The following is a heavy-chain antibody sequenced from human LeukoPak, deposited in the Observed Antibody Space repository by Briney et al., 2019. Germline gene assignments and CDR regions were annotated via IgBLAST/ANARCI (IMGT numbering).Heavy chain of an antibody. D-gene: IGHD3-3*01. Sequence: SETLSLTCTVSGGSISSYYWSWIRQPAGKGPEWIGRIYTSGSTNYNPSLKSRVTMSVDTSKNQFSLKLSSVTAADTAVYYCARDGEEYYDFWSGYYIKYNWFDPWGQGALVTVSS. CDR2: IYTSGST. V-gene: IGHV4-4*07. J-gene: IGHJ5*02. CDR3: ARDGEEYYDFWSGYYIKYNWFDP. CDR1: GGSISSYY.